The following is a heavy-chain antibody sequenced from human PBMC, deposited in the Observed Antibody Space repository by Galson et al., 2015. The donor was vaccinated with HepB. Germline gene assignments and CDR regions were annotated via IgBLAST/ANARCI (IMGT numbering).Heavy chain of an antibody. D-gene: IGHD6-13*01. J-gene: IGHJ4*02. CDR3: ARVDSSSWNSIDY. Sequence: SLRLSCAASGFSFSNYGMHWVRQAPGKGLEWVAIIRTDGSNKYYADSVKGRFTISRDNSKNTLYLQMHSLRAEDTAVYYCARVDSSSWNSIDYWGQGTLVTVSS. V-gene: IGHV3-33*01. CDR2: IRTDGSNK. CDR1: GFSFSNYG.